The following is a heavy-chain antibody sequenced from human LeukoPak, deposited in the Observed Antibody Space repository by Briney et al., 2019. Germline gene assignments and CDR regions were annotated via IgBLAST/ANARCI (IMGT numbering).Heavy chain of an antibody. V-gene: IGHV1-24*01. CDR1: GHTLTELS. Sequence: VASVKVSCKVSGHTLTELSIHWVRQAPGKGLEWMGNFNSEDGETIYAQVFQGRVTMTDDPSTDTVFMELRGLRDEDTAVYYCATMTLFRGVQDYWGQGTLVIVSS. D-gene: IGHD3-10*01. J-gene: IGHJ4*02. CDR2: FNSEDGET. CDR3: ATMTLFRGVQDY.